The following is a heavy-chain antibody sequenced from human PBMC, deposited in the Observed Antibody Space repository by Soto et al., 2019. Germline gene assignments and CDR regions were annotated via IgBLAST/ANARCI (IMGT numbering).Heavy chain of an antibody. D-gene: IGHD2-2*01. CDR1: GFTFNTYF. V-gene: IGHV1-18*01. CDR3: ARDTSNSFDY. J-gene: IGHJ4*02. CDR2: LSPYNGNT. Sequence: HVQLLQSGGELKKPGASVKVSCNTSGFTFNTYFISWVRQAPGQGLEWMGWLSPYNGNTKYGEKFQGRVTMTTDTITRTAYMELRNLRIDDTAVYYCARDTSNSFDYWGQGTLVTVSS.